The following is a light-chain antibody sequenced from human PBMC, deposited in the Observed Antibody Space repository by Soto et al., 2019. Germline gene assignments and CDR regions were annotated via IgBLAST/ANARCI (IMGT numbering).Light chain of an antibody. V-gene: IGLV2-11*01. Sequence: QSVLTQPRSVSGSPGQSVTISCTGTRNGVGGYNYVSWYQQHPGKAPKLMIYDVTKRPSGVPDRFSGSKSGSTASLTISGLQAEDEADYYCCSYAGSYIFVFGTGTKVTVL. J-gene: IGLJ1*01. CDR3: CSYAGSYIFV. CDR1: RNGVGGYNY. CDR2: DVT.